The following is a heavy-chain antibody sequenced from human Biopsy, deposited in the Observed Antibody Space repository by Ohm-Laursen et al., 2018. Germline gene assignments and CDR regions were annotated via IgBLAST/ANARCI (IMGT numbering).Heavy chain of an antibody. CDR2: VYYNGNT. CDR1: YGSISGHF. Sequence: PGTLSLTCAVTYGSISGHFWSWIRQAPGKGLEWIGYVYYNGNTNYSPSLKSRATISLDTSKDRFSLTLTSVTAADTAVYYCARTPGKAVAGRFLDLWGRGTLVTVSS. D-gene: IGHD6-19*01. J-gene: IGHJ2*01. CDR3: ARTPGKAVAGRFLDL. V-gene: IGHV4-59*11.